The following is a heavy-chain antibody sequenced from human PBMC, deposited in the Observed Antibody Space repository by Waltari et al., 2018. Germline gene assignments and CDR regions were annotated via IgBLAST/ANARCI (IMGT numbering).Heavy chain of an antibody. CDR2: IHLGGKA. CDR3: ARLGVLGPDILNDAFDI. J-gene: IGHJ3*02. CDR1: GYSLNSGYF. Sequence: QELLQESGPRLVKPSETLSLNCAVSGYSLNSGYFWGWVRQSPGKGLGWIGTIHLGGKAYYKPSVWRRVPISLATSGNQLSLKRTAVTAADAAVDYCARLGVLGPDILNDAFDIWGQGTMVTVSS. D-gene: IGHD7-27*01. V-gene: IGHV4-38-2*01.